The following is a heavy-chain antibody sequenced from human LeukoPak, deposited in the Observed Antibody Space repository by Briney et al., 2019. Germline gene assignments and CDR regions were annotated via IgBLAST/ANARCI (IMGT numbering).Heavy chain of an antibody. Sequence: ASVKVSCKASGYTFTSYGISWVRQAPGQGPEWMGWISAYNGNTNYAQKLQGRVTMTTDTSTSTAYMELRSLRSDDTAVYYCARLLPYYYDSSGYYDDYWGQGTLDTVSS. V-gene: IGHV1-18*01. J-gene: IGHJ4*02. CDR3: ARLLPYYYDSSGYYDDY. D-gene: IGHD3-22*01. CDR1: GYTFTSYG. CDR2: ISAYNGNT.